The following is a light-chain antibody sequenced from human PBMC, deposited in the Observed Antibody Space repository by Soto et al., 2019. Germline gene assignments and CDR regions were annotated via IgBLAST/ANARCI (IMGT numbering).Light chain of an antibody. V-gene: IGKV3-20*01. CDR1: QSVSSN. CDR3: QQYGSSSLT. J-gene: IGKJ4*01. Sequence: EVVLTQSPDTLSLSPGERATLSCRASQSVSSNLAWYQQKPGQAPRLLIYGASSRATGIPDRFSGSGSGTDFTLTISRLEPEDFAVYYCQQYGSSSLTFGGGTKVDIK. CDR2: GAS.